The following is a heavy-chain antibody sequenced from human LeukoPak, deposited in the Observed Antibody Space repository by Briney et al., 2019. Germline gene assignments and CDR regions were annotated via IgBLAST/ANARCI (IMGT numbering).Heavy chain of an antibody. V-gene: IGHV4-59*01. CDR1: VGSISSYY. Sequence: SETLSLTCTVSVGSISSYYWSWIRQPPGKGLEWIGYIYYSGSTNYNPSLKSRVTISVDTSKNQFSLKLSSVTAADTAVYYCAGDTLTNYFDYWGQGTLVTVSS. CDR3: AGDTLTNYFDY. D-gene: IGHD1/OR15-1a*01. J-gene: IGHJ4*02. CDR2: IYYSGST.